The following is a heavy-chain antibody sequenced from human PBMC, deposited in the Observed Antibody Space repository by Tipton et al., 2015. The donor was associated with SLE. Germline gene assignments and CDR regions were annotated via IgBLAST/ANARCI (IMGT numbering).Heavy chain of an antibody. Sequence: TLSLTCTVSGGSISSHYWSWIRQPPGKGLEWIGYIYYSGSTNYNPSLKSRVTISVDTSKNQFSLKLSSVTAADTAVYYCARYTAYDFWSGYYGPSLDYWGQGTLVTVSS. CDR1: GGSISSHY. CDR2: IYYSGST. CDR3: ARYTAYDFWSGYYGPSLDY. J-gene: IGHJ4*02. V-gene: IGHV4-59*11. D-gene: IGHD3-3*01.